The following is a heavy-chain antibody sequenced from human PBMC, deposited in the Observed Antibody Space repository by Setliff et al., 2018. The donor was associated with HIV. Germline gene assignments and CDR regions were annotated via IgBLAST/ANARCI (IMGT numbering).Heavy chain of an antibody. CDR3: ARLIHTGLLYFDY. V-gene: IGHV4-4*09. Sequence: SETLSLTCSVSGVSISGPIGITYYWDWLRQPPGKGLEWIGYIYTSGSTNYNPSLTSRVTMSTDTPNNRFALKLTSVTAADTAVYYCARLIHTGLLYFDYWGLGMLVTVSS. D-gene: IGHD2-8*02. J-gene: IGHJ4*02. CDR2: IYTSGST. CDR1: GVSISGPIGITYY.